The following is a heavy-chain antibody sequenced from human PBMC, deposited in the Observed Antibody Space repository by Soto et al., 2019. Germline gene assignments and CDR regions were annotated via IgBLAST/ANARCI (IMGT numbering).Heavy chain of an antibody. CDR3: ARSCSGGSCHSAY. CDR1: GYTLSNYG. J-gene: IGHJ4*02. D-gene: IGHD2-15*01. CDR2: ISPFTGDT. Sequence: GASVKVSCKASGYTLSNYGIDWVRQAPGQGLEWVGWISPFTGDTHYTQSLQGRVTMTTDTSTSTAYMELRSLRSADTAVYYCARSCSGGSCHSAYWGQGTLVTVSS. V-gene: IGHV1-18*04.